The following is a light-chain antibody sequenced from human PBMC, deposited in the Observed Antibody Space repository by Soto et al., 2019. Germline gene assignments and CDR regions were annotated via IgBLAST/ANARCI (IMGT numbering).Light chain of an antibody. CDR2: GAS. CDR1: QSGSSN. Sequence: EIVMTQSPATLSVSPGERATLSCRASQSGSSNLAWYQQKPGQAPRLLIYGASTRATRDPAKFSRSGSGTDFTLTISSLQSEDFAVYYCQHYNNRPRTGGRGTKVEIK. J-gene: IGKJ1*01. V-gene: IGKV3-15*01. CDR3: QHYNNRPRT.